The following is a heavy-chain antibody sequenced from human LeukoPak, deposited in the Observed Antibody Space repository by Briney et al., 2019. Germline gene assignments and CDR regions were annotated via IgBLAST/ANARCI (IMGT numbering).Heavy chain of an antibody. CDR1: GGTFSSYA. J-gene: IGHJ4*02. Sequence: GASVKVSCKASGGTFSSYAISWVRQAPGQGLEWMGRIIPILGIANYAQKFQGRVTMTRDTSTSTVYMELSSLRSEDTAVYYCARTSKYYDFWSGYPLDYWGQGTLVTVSS. D-gene: IGHD3-3*01. V-gene: IGHV1-69*04. CDR3: ARTSKYYDFWSGYPLDY. CDR2: IIPILGIA.